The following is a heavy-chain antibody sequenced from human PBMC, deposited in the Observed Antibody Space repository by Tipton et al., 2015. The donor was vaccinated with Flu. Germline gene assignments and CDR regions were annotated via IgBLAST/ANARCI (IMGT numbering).Heavy chain of an antibody. J-gene: IGHJ4*02. CDR2: IYYSGST. V-gene: IGHV4-31*03. Sequence: TLSLTCTVSGDSISSGGYYWTWLRQYPGKGMEWIGYIYYSGSTHYNPSLKSRVSISADTSKNQFSLKLNSLIAADTAVYYCARVGDGYAYDYWGQGTLVTVSS. CDR1: GDSISSGGYY. D-gene: IGHD5-24*01. CDR3: ARVGDGYAYDY.